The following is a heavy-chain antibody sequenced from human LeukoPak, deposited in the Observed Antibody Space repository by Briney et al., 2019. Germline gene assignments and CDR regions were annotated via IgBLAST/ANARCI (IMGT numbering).Heavy chain of an antibody. CDR1: GGSFSGYY. V-gene: IGHV4-34*01. J-gene: IGHJ4*02. D-gene: IGHD3-9*01. CDR2: INHSGST. CDR3: ARGGDILTVLDY. Sequence: SEALSLTCAVYGGSFSGYYWSWIRQPPGKGLEWIGEINHSGSTNYNPSLKSRVTISVDTSKNQFSLKLSSVTAADTAVYYCARGGDILTVLDYWGQGTLVTVSS.